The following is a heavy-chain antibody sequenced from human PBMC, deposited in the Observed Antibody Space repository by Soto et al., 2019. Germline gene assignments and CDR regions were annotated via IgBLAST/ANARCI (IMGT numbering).Heavy chain of an antibody. CDR1: GGTFSSYA. Sequence: QVQLVQSGAEVKKPGSSVKVSCKASGGTFSSYAISWVRQAPGQGLEWMGGIIPIFGTANYAQKFQGRVTMTRDTSTSTVYMELSSLRSEDTAVYYCAREMRGDGYNDDAFDIWGQGTMVTVSS. CDR2: IIPIFGTA. V-gene: IGHV1-69*06. CDR3: AREMRGDGYNDDAFDI. J-gene: IGHJ3*02. D-gene: IGHD5-12*01.